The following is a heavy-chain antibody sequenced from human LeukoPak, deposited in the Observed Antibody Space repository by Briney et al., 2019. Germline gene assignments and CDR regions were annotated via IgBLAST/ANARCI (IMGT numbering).Heavy chain of an antibody. CDR2: IYTSGST. CDR3: ARSGRRCASCYSWFDP. V-gene: IGHV4-4*07. J-gene: IGHJ5*02. CDR1: GGSISSYY. Sequence: SETLSLTRTVSGGSISSYYWSWIRQPAGKGLEWIGRIYTSGSTNYNPSLKSRVTMSVDTSKNQFSLKLSSVTAADTAVYYCARSGRRCASCYSWFDPWGQGTLVTVSS. D-gene: IGHD2-2*02.